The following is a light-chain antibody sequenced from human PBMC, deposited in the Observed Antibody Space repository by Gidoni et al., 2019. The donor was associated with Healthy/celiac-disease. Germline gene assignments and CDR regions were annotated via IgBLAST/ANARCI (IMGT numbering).Light chain of an antibody. V-gene: IGLV4-69*01. CDR3: QTWDRGTYVV. J-gene: IGLJ2*01. CDR1: SGHINYA. CDR2: LNSDGSH. Sequence: QLVLTQSPSASASLRASVKLTCTLSSGHINYAIAWHQQQPEKGPRYLMKLNSDGSHSKGDGIPDRFSGSSSGAERSLTISSLQSEDEADYYCQTWDRGTYVVFGGGTKLTVL.